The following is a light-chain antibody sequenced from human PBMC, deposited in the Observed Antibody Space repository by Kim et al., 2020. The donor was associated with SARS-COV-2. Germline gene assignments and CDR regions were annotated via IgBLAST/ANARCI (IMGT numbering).Light chain of an antibody. J-gene: IGLJ1*01. Sequence: GKSITISCTGTSRDVGGYNYVSWYQQYPGKAPKLIIFDVNERPSGVSSRFSGSKSGNTASLTISGLQAEDEADYHCSSYTSSISYVFGTGTKVTVL. CDR3: SSYTSSISYV. V-gene: IGLV2-14*04. CDR1: SRDVGGYNY. CDR2: DVN.